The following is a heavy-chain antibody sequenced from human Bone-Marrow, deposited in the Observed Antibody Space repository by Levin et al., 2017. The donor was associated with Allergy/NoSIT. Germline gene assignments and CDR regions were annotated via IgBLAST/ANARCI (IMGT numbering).Heavy chain of an antibody. D-gene: IGHD4-17*01. CDR3: AKEDYGDYVLDS. V-gene: IGHV3-30*18. CDR2: ISYDGSNK. CDR1: GFNFSTFG. Sequence: GGSLRLSCAASGFNFSTFGMHWVRQAPGKGLEWVAVISYDGSNKYYVDSVKCRFTISRDNSKNTLFLQMNSLRAEDTAVYYCAKEDYGDYVLDSWGQGTLLTV. J-gene: IGHJ4*02.